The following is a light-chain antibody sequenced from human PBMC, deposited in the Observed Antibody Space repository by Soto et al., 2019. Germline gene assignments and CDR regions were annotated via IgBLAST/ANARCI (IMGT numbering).Light chain of an antibody. CDR1: QSVSNN. V-gene: IGKV3-15*01. CDR2: GAS. J-gene: IGKJ4*01. CDR3: QQYNNWPGT. Sequence: EIVMTQSPATLSVSPGERATLSCRASQSVSNNLAWYQQKPGQAPRLLIYGASTRATGIPARFSGSGSGTEFTLTISRLQSEDFAVYYCQQYNNWPGTFGGGTKVEIK.